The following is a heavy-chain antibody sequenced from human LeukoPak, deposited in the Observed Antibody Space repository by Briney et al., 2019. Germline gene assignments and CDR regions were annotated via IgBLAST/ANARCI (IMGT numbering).Heavy chain of an antibody. CDR1: GFTFGDYA. V-gene: IGHV3-49*04. Sequence: GGSLRLSCTTSGFTFGDYAMSWVRQAPGKGLEWVGFIRNKAYGGTTDYAASVKGRFTISRDDSNSIAYLQMNSLKTEDTAVYYCTRDDGSGSYYSALDYWGQGTLVTVSS. J-gene: IGHJ4*02. CDR2: IRNKAYGGTT. CDR3: TRDDGSGSYYSALDY. D-gene: IGHD3-10*01.